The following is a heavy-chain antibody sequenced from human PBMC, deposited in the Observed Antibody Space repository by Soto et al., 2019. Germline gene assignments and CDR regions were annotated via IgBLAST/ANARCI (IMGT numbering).Heavy chain of an antibody. D-gene: IGHD2-15*01. V-gene: IGHV3-13*05. CDR2: LGAADDP. CDR1: AFTLSAYD. CDR3: ARAYSGRMPRRADYYYPMDV. Sequence: GGSLRLSCAASAFTLSAYDMHWVRQPNGKGLEWVSALGAADDPYYLGSVKGRFTISRENAKNPLYLQMNNLRAGDTAVYYCARAYSGRMPRRADYYYPMDVWGQGTTVTVSS. J-gene: IGHJ6*02.